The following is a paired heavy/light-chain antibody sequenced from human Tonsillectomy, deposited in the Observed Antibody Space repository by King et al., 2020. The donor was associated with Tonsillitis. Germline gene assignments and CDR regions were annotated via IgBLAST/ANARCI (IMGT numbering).Heavy chain of an antibody. CDR2: IKSRPDGGTT. Sequence: EVLLVQSGGALVKPGGSLRLSCVASGFTFSKAWMTWVRQAPGKGLEWVGRIKSRPDGGTTDYAAPVKGRFTISRDDSKNTLYLQMNSLKTEDTAVYYCTNLHTDILTDYSIADCWGQGALVTVSS. D-gene: IGHD3-9*01. CDR1: GFTFSKAW. V-gene: IGHV3-15*02. CDR3: TNLHTDILTDYSIADC. J-gene: IGHJ4*02.
Light chain of an antibody. CDR1: SLPTQY. V-gene: IGLV3-25*02. CDR3: QSTDSSSIHVV. J-gene: IGLJ2*01. Sequence: SYELTQPPSVSVSPGQTARITCSGDSLPTQYAYWYQQKPGQAPVLVIYRDSDRPSGIPERFSGSSSGTTVTLTISGVQAEDEADYYCQSTDSSSIHVVFGGGTKLTVL. CDR2: RDS.